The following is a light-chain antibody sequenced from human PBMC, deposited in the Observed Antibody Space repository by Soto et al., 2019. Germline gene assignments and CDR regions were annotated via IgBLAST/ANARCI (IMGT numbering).Light chain of an antibody. CDR3: QQRSGSAPLT. CDR1: QSVFGY. J-gene: IGKJ4*01. V-gene: IGKV3-11*01. CDR2: DAY. Sequence: EVVLTQSPATLSLSPGDRATLSCRASQSVFGYLAWYQHKPGQAPWLLIYDAYKRATDVPARFSGSGSETDLTLIISSLEPEDFAVYYCQQRSGSAPLTFGGGTKVELK.